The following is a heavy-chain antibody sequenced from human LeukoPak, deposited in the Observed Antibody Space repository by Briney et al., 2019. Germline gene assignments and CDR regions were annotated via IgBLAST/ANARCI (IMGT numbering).Heavy chain of an antibody. CDR3: ARGRSSGDY. CDR2: ISSSSSYI. D-gene: IGHD3-22*01. CDR1: GFTFDDYA. Sequence: GRSLRLSCAASGFTFDDYAMHWVRQAPGKGLEWVSSISSSSSYIYYADSVKGRFTISRDNAKNSLYLQMNSLRAEDTAVYYCARGRSSGDYWGQGTLVTVSS. J-gene: IGHJ4*02. V-gene: IGHV3-21*01.